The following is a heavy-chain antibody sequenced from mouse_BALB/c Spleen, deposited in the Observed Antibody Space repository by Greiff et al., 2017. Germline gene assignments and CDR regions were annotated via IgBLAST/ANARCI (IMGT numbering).Heavy chain of an antibody. CDR1: GYTFTSYW. J-gene: IGHJ1*01. CDR3: TRITTVKHWYFDV. D-gene: IGHD1-1*01. V-gene: IGHV1-69*02. Sequence: QVQLQQSGAELVRPGASVKLSCKASGYTFTSYWINWVKQRPGQGLEWIGNIYPSDSYTNYNQKFKDKATLTVDKSSSTAYMQLSSPTSEDSAVYYCTRITTVKHWYFDVWGAGTTVTVSS. CDR2: IYPSDSYT.